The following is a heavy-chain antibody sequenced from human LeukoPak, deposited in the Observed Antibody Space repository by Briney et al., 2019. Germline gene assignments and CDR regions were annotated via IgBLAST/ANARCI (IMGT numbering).Heavy chain of an antibody. Sequence: GGSLRLSCAASGFTFSRYSMNWVRQAPGKGLEWVSSISISSNYIYYTDSVKGRCTISRDNGKNSLYLQMNSLRAEDTAVYYCARGRVGQWLVDAFDIWGQGTMVTVSS. J-gene: IGHJ3*02. CDR2: ISISSNYI. CDR1: GFTFSRYS. D-gene: IGHD6-19*01. V-gene: IGHV3-21*01. CDR3: ARGRVGQWLVDAFDI.